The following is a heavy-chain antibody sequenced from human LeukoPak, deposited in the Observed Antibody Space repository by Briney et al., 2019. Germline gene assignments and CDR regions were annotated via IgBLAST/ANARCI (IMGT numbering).Heavy chain of an antibody. J-gene: IGHJ4*02. CDR3: AKDRLYYDSSGYYSEY. CDR1: GFTFSSYA. Sequence: GGSLRLSCAASGFTFSSYAMSWVRQAPGKGLEWVSAISGSGGSTYYADSVKGRFTISRDNSKNTLYLQMNSLRAEDTAVYYCAKDRLYYDSSGYYSEYWGQGTLVTVSS. V-gene: IGHV3-23*01. CDR2: ISGSGGST. D-gene: IGHD3-22*01.